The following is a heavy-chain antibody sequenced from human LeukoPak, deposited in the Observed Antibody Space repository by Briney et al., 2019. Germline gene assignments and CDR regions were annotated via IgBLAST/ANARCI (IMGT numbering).Heavy chain of an antibody. Sequence: PSETLSLTCTVSGGSISSSSYHWGWVRQPPGKGLEWLGSIYYTGGTYYNPSLKSRVTISADMSKNKFSVKLSSVTAADTAVYYCARLRVEMAAYAFDIWGQGTKVTVSS. CDR3: ARLRVEMAAYAFDI. J-gene: IGHJ3*02. CDR2: IYYTGGT. CDR1: GGSISSSSYH. D-gene: IGHD5-24*01. V-gene: IGHV4-39*01.